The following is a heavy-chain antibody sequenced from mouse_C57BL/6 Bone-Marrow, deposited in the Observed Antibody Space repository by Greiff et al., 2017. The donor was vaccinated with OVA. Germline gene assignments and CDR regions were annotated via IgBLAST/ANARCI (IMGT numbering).Heavy chain of an antibody. CDR2: IYPGDGDT. V-gene: IGHV1-82*01. D-gene: IGHD2-5*01. CDR1: GYAFSSSW. Sequence: QVQLKESGPELVKPGASVKISCKASGYAFSSSWMNWVKQRPGKGLEWIGRIYPGDGDTNYNGKFKGKATLTADKSSSTAYMQLSSLTSEDSAVYFCARLKDYSNYDYWGQGTTLTVSS. J-gene: IGHJ2*01. CDR3: ARLKDYSNYDY.